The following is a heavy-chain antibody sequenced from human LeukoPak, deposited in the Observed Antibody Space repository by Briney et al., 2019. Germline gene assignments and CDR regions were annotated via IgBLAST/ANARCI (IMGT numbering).Heavy chain of an antibody. CDR3: TKDPNGDYVGAFDN. CDR1: GYTFTSYA. CDR2: ITGSGAGT. Sequence: ASVKVSCKASGYTFTSYAFIWVRQSPERGLQWVSSITGSGAGTNYADSVKGRFTISRDNSKNTVYLQMNSLRAEDTAIYYCTKDPNGDYVGAFDNWGQGTMVTVAS. D-gene: IGHD4-23*01. J-gene: IGHJ3*02. V-gene: IGHV3-23*01.